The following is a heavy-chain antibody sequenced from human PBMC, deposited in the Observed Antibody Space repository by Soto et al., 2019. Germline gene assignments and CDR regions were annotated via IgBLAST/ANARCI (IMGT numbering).Heavy chain of an antibody. J-gene: IGHJ1*01. V-gene: IGHV3-49*03. D-gene: IGHD3-22*01. Sequence: PGGSLRLSCTASGFTFEDYAFSWFRQIPGGGLQWVGFMTSKSYGESVHYAATLLGRFTLSRDDSKSVAYLQMNSLEPEDTGVYYCTRAVGVVVASWYFVSWGPGTLFPVCS. CDR2: MTSKSYGESV. CDR1: GFTFEDYA. CDR3: TRAVGVVVASWYFVS.